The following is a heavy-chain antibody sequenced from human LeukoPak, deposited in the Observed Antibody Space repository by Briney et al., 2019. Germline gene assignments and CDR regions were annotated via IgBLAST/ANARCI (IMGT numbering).Heavy chain of an antibody. D-gene: IGHD4-23*01. Sequence: SETLSLTCTVSGGSISSYYWSWIRQPAGKGLEWIGRIYTSGSTNYNPSPKSRVTMSVDTSKNQFSLKLSSVTAADTAVYYCAREYVGGIGAEYFQHWGQGTLVTVSS. CDR1: GGSISSYY. J-gene: IGHJ1*01. V-gene: IGHV4-4*07. CDR2: IYTSGST. CDR3: AREYVGGIGAEYFQH.